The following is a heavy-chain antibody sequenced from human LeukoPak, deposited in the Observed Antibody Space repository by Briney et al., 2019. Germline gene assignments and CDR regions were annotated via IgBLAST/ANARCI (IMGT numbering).Heavy chain of an antibody. CDR3: ARGYCSSTSCYGAAFDI. CDR1: GGSFSGYS. J-gene: IGHJ3*02. CDR2: INHSGST. Sequence: SETLSLTCAVNGGSFSGYSWSWIRQPPGKGLEWIGEINHSGSTKYNRSLKSRVTISVDTSKKQLSLELSSMTAADTAVYYCARGYCSSTSCYGAAFDIWGQGTMVTVSS. D-gene: IGHD2-2*01. V-gene: IGHV4-34*01.